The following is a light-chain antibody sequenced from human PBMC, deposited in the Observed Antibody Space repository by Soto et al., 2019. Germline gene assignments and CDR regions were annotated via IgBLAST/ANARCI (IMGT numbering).Light chain of an antibody. Sequence: EIVMTQSPATLSVSPGERATLSCRASKSVSSNLAWYQQKPGQAPRLLIYVASTSATGIPARFSGSGSGTEFTLTISSLQSEDFAVYYCQQYNNWPPMAFGQGTKVEIK. CDR2: VAS. CDR3: QQYNNWPPMA. V-gene: IGKV3-15*01. CDR1: KSVSSN. J-gene: IGKJ1*01.